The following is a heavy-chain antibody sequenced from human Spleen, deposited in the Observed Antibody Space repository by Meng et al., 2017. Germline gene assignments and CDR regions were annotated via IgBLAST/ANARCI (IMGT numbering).Heavy chain of an antibody. CDR3: VTRGNPYLNC. CDR2: INTYTGKT. J-gene: IGHJ4*02. CDR1: GYTLYRDG. Sequence: QVPLVPSGAEVKKPGASVKVSCSASGYTLYRDGFSWVRQAPGQGLEWLGWINTYTGKTDYAQKFQGRVTLTTDTFTSTAYMELRSLRSDDTAVYYCVTRGNPYLNCWGQGTLVTVSS. V-gene: IGHV1-18*01.